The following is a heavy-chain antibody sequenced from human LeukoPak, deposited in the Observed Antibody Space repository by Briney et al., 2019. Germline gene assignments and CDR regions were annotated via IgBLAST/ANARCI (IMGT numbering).Heavy chain of an antibody. CDR1: GYSISRGYY. V-gene: IGHV4-38-2*01. CDR3: ARRLLGHSRGGPPVDY. CDR2: FYHSGST. Sequence: SETLSLTCAVSGYSISRGYYWGWSRQPPGKGLEWIGYFYHSGSTYYNPSLKSRVTISVETSKNQFSLKLSSVTAADTAVYYCARRLLGHSRGGPPVDYWGQGTLVTVTS. J-gene: IGHJ4*02. D-gene: IGHD1/OR15-1a*01.